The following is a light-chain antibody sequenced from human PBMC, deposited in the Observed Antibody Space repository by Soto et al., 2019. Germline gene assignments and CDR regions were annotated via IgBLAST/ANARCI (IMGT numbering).Light chain of an antibody. CDR2: AAS. Sequence: DIQLTQSPSFLSASVGDRVTITCRASQGISSYLAWYQQKPGKAPKLLIYAASTLQSGVPSRFSGSGSGTEFTLTISSLKPEDFATYYCQQLKSYPLTFGQGTRLEIK. V-gene: IGKV1-9*01. J-gene: IGKJ5*01. CDR3: QQLKSYPLT. CDR1: QGISSY.